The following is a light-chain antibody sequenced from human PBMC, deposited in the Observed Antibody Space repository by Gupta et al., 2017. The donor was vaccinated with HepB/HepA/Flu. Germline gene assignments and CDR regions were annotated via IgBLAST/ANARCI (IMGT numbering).Light chain of an antibody. CDR1: SSNIGSNN. Sequence: QSVLTQPPSASGTPGQRVIVSCSGTSSNIGSNNVNWYQQLPAPAPKLLIDVKIRRRSGVPDRFSGSKSGTSASLATTGIQAEEEADYYCADWDDSLNGRGFGGGTKLTVL. CDR2: VKI. V-gene: IGLV1-44*01. J-gene: IGLJ2*01. CDR3: ADWDDSLNGRG.